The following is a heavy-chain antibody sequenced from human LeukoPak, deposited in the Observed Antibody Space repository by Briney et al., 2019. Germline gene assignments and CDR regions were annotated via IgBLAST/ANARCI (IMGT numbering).Heavy chain of an antibody. D-gene: IGHD1-26*01. V-gene: IGHV3-33*01. CDR1: GFTFSSYG. CDR3: ARAGIVGAVFDF. CDR2: IWYDGSNK. Sequence: GGSLRLSCAASGFTFSSYGMHWVRQAPGKGLEWVAVIWYDGSNKYYADSVKGRFTISRDNPKNSLYLQMNSLRAEDTAVYYCARAGIVGAVFDFWGHGTLVTVSS. J-gene: IGHJ4*01.